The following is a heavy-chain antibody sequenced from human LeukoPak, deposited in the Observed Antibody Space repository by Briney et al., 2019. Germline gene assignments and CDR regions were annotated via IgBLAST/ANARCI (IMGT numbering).Heavy chain of an antibody. CDR1: GGSISSSSYY. V-gene: IGHV4-39*07. Sequence: SETLSLTCTVSGGSISSSSYYWGWIRQPPGKGLEWIGSIYYSGSTYYNPSLKSRVTISVDTSKNQFSLKLSSVTAADTAVYYCASLIAVAGYFDYWGQGTLVTVSS. CDR3: ASLIAVAGYFDY. CDR2: IYYSGST. D-gene: IGHD6-19*01. J-gene: IGHJ4*02.